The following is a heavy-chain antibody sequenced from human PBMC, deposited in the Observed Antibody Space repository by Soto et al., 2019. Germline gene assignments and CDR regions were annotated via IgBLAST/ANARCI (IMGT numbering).Heavy chain of an antibody. D-gene: IGHD3-22*01. CDR3: ARIPPAPIKRGYYDSSGYSDDWFDP. CDR2: ISYDGSNK. CDR1: GFTFSSYA. Sequence: HPGGSLRLSCAASGFTFSSYAMHWVRQAPGKGLEWVAVISYDGSNKYYADSVEGRFTISRDNSKNTLYLQMNSLRAEDTAVYYCARIPPAPIKRGYYDSSGYSDDWFDPWGQGTLVTVSS. V-gene: IGHV3-30-3*01. J-gene: IGHJ5*02.